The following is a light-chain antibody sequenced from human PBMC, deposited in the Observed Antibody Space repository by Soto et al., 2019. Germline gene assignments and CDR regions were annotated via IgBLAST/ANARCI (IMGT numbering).Light chain of an antibody. Sequence: QSVLTQPPSISGAPGQRVTISCTGSSSNIGARYGVHWYQQLPGTAPKLLIYVNSNRPSGVPDRFSGSKSGTSASLAITGLQAEDEADYYCQSHDGSLSVVVFGGGTKLTVL. J-gene: IGLJ2*01. CDR2: VNS. CDR1: SSNIGARYG. V-gene: IGLV1-40*01. CDR3: QSHDGSLSVVV.